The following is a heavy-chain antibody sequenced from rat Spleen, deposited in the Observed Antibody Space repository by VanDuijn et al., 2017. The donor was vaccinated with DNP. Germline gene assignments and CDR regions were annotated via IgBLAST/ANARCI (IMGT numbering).Heavy chain of an antibody. V-gene: IGHV5-7*01. CDR1: GFTFSDYN. CDR2: ISYDGSST. D-gene: IGHD1-1*01. Sequence: EVQLVETGGALVQPGRSLKLSCAASGFTFSDYNIAWVRQAPTKGLEWVATISYDGSSTYYRDSVKGRFTISRDNARNTLYLQMDSLRSEDTATYYCATHSGWFAYWGQGSPVTVSS. CDR3: ATHSGWFAY. J-gene: IGHJ3*01.